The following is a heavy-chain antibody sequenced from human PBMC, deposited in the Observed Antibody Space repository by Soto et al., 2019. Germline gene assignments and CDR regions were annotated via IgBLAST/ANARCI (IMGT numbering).Heavy chain of an antibody. CDR3: ARVAVAGTSHFDY. V-gene: IGHV1-69*13. Sequence: SVKVSCKASGGTLSSYAISWVRQAPGHGLEWMGGIIPIFGTANYAQKFQGRVTITADESTSTAYMELSSLRSEDTAVYYCARVAVAGTSHFDYWGQGTLVTVSS. J-gene: IGHJ4*02. CDR1: GGTLSSYA. CDR2: IIPIFGTA. D-gene: IGHD6-19*01.